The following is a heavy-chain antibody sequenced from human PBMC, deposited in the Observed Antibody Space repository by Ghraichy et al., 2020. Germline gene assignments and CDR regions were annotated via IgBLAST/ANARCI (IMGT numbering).Heavy chain of an antibody. Sequence: GSLRLSCAASGFTFSSYEMNWVRQAPGKGLEWVSYISSSGSTIYYADSVKGRFTISRDNAKNSLYLQMNSLRAEDTAVYYCARDMGVQGVIYDAFDIWGQGTMVTVSS. J-gene: IGHJ3*02. CDR3: ARDMGVQGVIYDAFDI. D-gene: IGHD3-10*01. CDR1: GFTFSSYE. CDR2: ISSSGSTI. V-gene: IGHV3-48*03.